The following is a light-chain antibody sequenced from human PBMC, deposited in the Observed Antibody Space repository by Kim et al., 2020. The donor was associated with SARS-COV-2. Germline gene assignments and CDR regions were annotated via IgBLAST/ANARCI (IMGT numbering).Light chain of an antibody. Sequence: ATINCQSRQIVLYSSNNNNYLAWYQQKPGQPPKLLIYWASTRESGVPDRFSGSGSATDFTLTISSLQAEDVAVYYCQQYYSTPLTFGGGTKVDIK. CDR1: QIVLYSSNNNNY. CDR3: QQYYSTPLT. CDR2: WAS. V-gene: IGKV4-1*01. J-gene: IGKJ4*01.